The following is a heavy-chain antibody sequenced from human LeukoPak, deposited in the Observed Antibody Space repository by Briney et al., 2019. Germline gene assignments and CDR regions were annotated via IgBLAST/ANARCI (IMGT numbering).Heavy chain of an antibody. J-gene: IGHJ6*03. D-gene: IGHD6-19*01. CDR2: INPNSGGT. CDR1: GYTFTGYY. Sequence: GASVKVSCKASGYTFTGYYMHWVRRAPGQGLEWMGRINPNSGGTNYAQKFQGRVTMTRDTSISTAYMELSRLRSDDTAVYYCASVFSRSSGWYDSYYYMDVWGKGTTVTVSS. CDR3: ASVFSRSSGWYDSYYYMDV. V-gene: IGHV1-2*06.